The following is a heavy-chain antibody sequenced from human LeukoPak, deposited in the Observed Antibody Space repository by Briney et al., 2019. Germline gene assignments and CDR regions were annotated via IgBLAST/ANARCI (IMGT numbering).Heavy chain of an antibody. CDR2: IKQDGSEK. Sequence: GGSLRLSCSASGFTFSSYGMHWVRQAPGKGLEWVANIKQDGSEKYYVDSVKGRFTISRDNAKNSLYLQMNSLRAEDTAVYYCARDPHYSSGWYGRNDAFDIWGQGTMVTVSS. J-gene: IGHJ3*02. CDR1: GFTFSSYG. D-gene: IGHD6-19*01. CDR3: ARDPHYSSGWYGRNDAFDI. V-gene: IGHV3-7*01.